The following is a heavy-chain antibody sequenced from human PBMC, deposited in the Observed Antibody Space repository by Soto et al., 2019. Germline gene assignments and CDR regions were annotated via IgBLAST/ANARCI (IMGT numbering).Heavy chain of an antibody. J-gene: IGHJ5*02. V-gene: IGHV3-21*01. D-gene: IGHD2-21*01. Sequence: EVQLVESGGGLVKPGGSLRLSCAASGFTFSSYSMNWVRQAPGKGLEWVSSISSSSSYIYYADSVKGRFTISRDNAKNSLYLQMNSLRAEDTAVYYCARAHYCGGECYLPWGQGTLVTVSS. CDR1: GFTFSSYS. CDR2: ISSSSSYI. CDR3: ARAHYCGGECYLP.